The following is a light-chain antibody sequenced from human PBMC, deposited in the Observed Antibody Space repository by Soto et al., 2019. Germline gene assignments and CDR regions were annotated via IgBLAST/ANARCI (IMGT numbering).Light chain of an antibody. CDR3: QHYDTYSPMWT. Sequence: DIQLAQSPSTLSASVGDRLIITCRATQSINWLDWYQQKPGKAPKLLIFEASRLESGVPSRFSGSGSGTEFTLTISSLQPDDFGTYYCQHYDTYSPMWTFGQGTKVDVK. CDR1: QSINW. CDR2: EAS. V-gene: IGKV1-5*03. J-gene: IGKJ1*01.